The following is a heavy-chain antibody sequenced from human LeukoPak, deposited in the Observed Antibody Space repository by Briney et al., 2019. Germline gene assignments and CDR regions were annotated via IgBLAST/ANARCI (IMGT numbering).Heavy chain of an antibody. J-gene: IGHJ6*03. CDR2: INHSGST. CDR1: GGSFSGYY. D-gene: IGHD3-22*01. Sequence: SETLSLTCAVYGGSFSGYYWSWIRQPPGKGLEWIGEINHSGSTNYNPSLKSRVTISVDTSKNQFSLKLSSVTAADTAVYYCARGEVVREKHYYMDVWGKGTTVTVSS. V-gene: IGHV4-34*01. CDR3: ARGEVVREKHYYMDV.